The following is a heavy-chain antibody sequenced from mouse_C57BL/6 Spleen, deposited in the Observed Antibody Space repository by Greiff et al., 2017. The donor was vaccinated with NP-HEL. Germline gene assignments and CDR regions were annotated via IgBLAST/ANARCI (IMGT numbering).Heavy chain of an antibody. V-gene: IGHV5-12*01. CDR2: ISNGGGST. D-gene: IGHD2-1*01. Sequence: EVKVEESGGGLVQPGGSLKLSCAASGFTFSDYYMYWVRQTPEKRLEWVAYISNGGGSTYYPDTVKGRFTISRDNAKNTLYLQMSRLKSEDTAMYYCARHRGNFYFDYWGQGTTLTVSS. J-gene: IGHJ2*01. CDR1: GFTFSDYY. CDR3: ARHRGNFYFDY.